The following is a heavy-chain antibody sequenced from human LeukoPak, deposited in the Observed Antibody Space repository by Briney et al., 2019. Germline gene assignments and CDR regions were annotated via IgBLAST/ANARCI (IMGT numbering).Heavy chain of an antibody. CDR1: GFIFNSYA. CDR2: ISTTGETT. CDR3: ARARNFWSGYPVFFDS. D-gene: IGHD3-3*01. V-gene: IGHV3-64*01. Sequence: GGSLRLSCAASGFIFNSYAMTWVRQRPGPGMQYVSAISTTGETTYYVNPLQDRFTVSRDNSKNTLYLQMCSLRPEDTAVYFCARARNFWSGYPVFFDSWGRGILVTVSS. J-gene: IGHJ4*02.